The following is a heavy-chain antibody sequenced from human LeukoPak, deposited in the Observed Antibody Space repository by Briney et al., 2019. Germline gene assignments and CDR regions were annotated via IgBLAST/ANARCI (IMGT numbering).Heavy chain of an antibody. J-gene: IGHJ6*03. CDR2: ISAYNGNT. V-gene: IGHV1-18*01. Sequence: ASAKVSCKASGYTFTSYGISWVRQAPGQGLEWMGWISAYNGNTNYAQKLQGRVTMTTDTSTSTAYMELRSLRSDDTAVYYCASVGQLDAGYYYYYMDVWGKGTTVTVSS. CDR3: ASVGQLDAGYYYYYMDV. CDR1: GYTFTSYG. D-gene: IGHD6-6*01.